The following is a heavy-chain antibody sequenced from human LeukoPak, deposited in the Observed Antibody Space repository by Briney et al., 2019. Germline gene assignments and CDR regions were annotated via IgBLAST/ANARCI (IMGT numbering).Heavy chain of an antibody. CDR2: INHSGST. J-gene: IGHJ4*02. CDR1: GGSFSGYY. D-gene: IGHD3-9*01. V-gene: IGHV4-34*01. CDR3: ARGRYDMALDY. Sequence: SETLSLTCAVYGGSFSGYYWSWIRQPPGKGLEWIGEINHSGSTNYNPSLKSRVTISVDTSKNQFSLKLSSVTAADTAVYYCARGRYDMALDYWGQGTLVTVSS.